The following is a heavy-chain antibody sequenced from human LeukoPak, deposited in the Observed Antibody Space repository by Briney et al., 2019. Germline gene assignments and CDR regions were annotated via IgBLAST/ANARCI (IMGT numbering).Heavy chain of an antibody. CDR1: GYTFTGYY. V-gene: IGHV1-2*02. D-gene: IGHD2-2*01. Sequence: ASVKVSCKASGYTFTGYYMHWVRQAPGQGLEWMGWINPNSGGTNYAQKFQGRVTMTRDTSISTAYMELSRLRSDDTAVYYCARRECSRTSCYEGDAFDIWGQGTMVTVSS. CDR2: INPNSGGT. J-gene: IGHJ3*02. CDR3: ARRECSRTSCYEGDAFDI.